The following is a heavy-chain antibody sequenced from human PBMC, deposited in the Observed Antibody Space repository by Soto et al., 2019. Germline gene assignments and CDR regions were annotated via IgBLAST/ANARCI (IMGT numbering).Heavy chain of an antibody. V-gene: IGHV1-3*01. J-gene: IGHJ4*02. D-gene: IGHD3-22*01. CDR2: INAGNGNT. Sequence: QVQLVQSGAEVKKPGASVKVSCKASGYTFTSYAMHWVRQAPGQRLEWMGWINAGNGNTKYSQKFQGRVTITRDTSASTAYMELSSLRSEDTAVYYCASRLGTETYYYDSSGYFPLDYWGQGTLVTVSS. CDR3: ASRLGTETYYYDSSGYFPLDY. CDR1: GYTFTSYA.